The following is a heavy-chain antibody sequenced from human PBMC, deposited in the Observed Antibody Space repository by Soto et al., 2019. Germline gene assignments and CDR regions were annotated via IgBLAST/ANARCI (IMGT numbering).Heavy chain of an antibody. J-gene: IGHJ6*02. CDR2: ISSNGGST. Sequence: GGSLRLSCSASGFTFSSYAMHWVRQGPGKGLEYVSAISSNGGSTYYADSVKGRFTISRDNSKNTLYLQMSSLRAEDTAVYYCVKEEDNYYYGMDVWGQGTTVTVSS. CDR1: GFTFSSYA. V-gene: IGHV3-64D*06. CDR3: VKEEDNYYYGMDV.